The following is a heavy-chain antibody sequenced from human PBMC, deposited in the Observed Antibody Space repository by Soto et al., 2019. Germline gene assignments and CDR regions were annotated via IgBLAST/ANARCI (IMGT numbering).Heavy chain of an antibody. V-gene: IGHV1-18*04. CDR2: ISAYNGNT. J-gene: IGHJ5*02. CDR3: ASAPSPMGWFDP. Sequence: ASVKVSCKASGYTLTSYGVSWGRQAPGQGLEWMGWISAYNGNTNYAQKLQGRVTMTTDTSTSTAYMELRSLRSDDTAVYYCASAPSPMGWFDPWGQGTLVTVSS. CDR1: GYTLTSYG.